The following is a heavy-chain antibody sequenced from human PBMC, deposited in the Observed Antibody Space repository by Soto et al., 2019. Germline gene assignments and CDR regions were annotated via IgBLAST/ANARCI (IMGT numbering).Heavy chain of an antibody. J-gene: IGHJ4*02. CDR1: GDSVSSNNAA. Sequence: QTLSLTCVISGDSVSSNNAAWNWIRQSPSRGLEWLGRTFYRSKWYYDYAPSVKSRININADTSKNQVSLHLKSTTPEDTAVYYCVRDRRGWRIFDYWGQGTLVTVSS. D-gene: IGHD6-19*01. CDR3: VRDRRGWRIFDY. CDR2: TFYRSKWYY. V-gene: IGHV6-1*01.